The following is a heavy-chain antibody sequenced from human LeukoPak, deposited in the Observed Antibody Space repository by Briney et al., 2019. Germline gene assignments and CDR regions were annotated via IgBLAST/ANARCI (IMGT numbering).Heavy chain of an antibody. D-gene: IGHD4-17*01. CDR2: VYYSGST. CDR1: GGSFSGYY. Sequence: SETLSLTCSVSGGSFSGYYWSWIRQPPGKGLEWIGYVYYSGSTNYNPSLKSRVTISVDSSKNQFSLKLSSVTAADTAIYHCARQMTTLTTGRTFDIWGQGTMVTVSS. J-gene: IGHJ3*02. CDR3: ARQMTTLTTGRTFDI. V-gene: IGHV4-59*01.